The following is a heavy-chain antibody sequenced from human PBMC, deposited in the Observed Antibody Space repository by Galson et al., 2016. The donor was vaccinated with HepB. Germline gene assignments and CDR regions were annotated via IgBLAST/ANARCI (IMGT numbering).Heavy chain of an antibody. V-gene: IGHV3-7*03. CDR2: VKRDGSER. CDR3: ARGANRGRPFDY. J-gene: IGHJ4*02. CDR1: GLTFSSYW. Sequence: SLRLSCAASGLTFSSYWMSWVRQAPGKGLEWVANVKRDGSERYYVDSVKGRFTISRDNAKNSLFLQMNSLRVEDTAVYYCARGANRGRPFDYWGQGTLVTVSS. D-gene: IGHD3-10*01.